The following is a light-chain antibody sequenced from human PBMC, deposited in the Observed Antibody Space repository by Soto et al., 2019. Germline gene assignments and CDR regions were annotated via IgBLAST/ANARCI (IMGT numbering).Light chain of an antibody. J-gene: IGLJ1*01. V-gene: IGLV2-18*02. CDR1: SSDVGSYNR. Sequence: QSVLTQPPSVSGSPGQSVTISCTGTSSDVGSYNRVSWYQQPPGTAPKLMIYEVSNRPSGVPGRFSGSKSGNTASLTISGLQPEDEADYYCNSYTSSSTYVFGTGTKVTVL. CDR2: EVS. CDR3: NSYTSSSTYV.